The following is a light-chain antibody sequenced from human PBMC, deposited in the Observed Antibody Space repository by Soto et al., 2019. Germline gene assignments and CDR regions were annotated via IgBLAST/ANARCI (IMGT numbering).Light chain of an antibody. CDR1: SSDVGGYNY. J-gene: IGLJ2*01. CDR2: DVS. CDR3: CSYTSSSTPVV. V-gene: IGLV2-14*03. Sequence: QSVLTQPASVSGSPGQSITISCTGTSSDVGGYNYVSWYQQHPGKAPKLMIYDVSNRPSGVSNCFSGSKSGNTASLTISGLQAEDEADYYCCSYTSSSTPVVFGGGTQLTVL.